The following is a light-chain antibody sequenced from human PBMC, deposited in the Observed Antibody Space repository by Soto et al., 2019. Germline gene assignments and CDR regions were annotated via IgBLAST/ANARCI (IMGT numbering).Light chain of an antibody. CDR3: SSYTSIITRV. Sequence: QSALTQPASVSGSPGQSITISCTGTSSDVGSYNYVSWYQQHPGKAPKLMIYEVSNRPSGVSNRFSGSKSGNTASLTISGLQAEDEATYYCSSYTSIITRVFGGGTQLTVL. J-gene: IGLJ7*01. V-gene: IGLV2-14*01. CDR2: EVS. CDR1: SSDVGSYNY.